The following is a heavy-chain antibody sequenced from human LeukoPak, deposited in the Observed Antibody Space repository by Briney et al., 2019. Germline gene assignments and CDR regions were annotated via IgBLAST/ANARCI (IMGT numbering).Heavy chain of an antibody. D-gene: IGHD5-18*01. CDR3: AREYSYGRKYYYGMDV. CDR2: ISGNGGST. CDR1: GFTFSNYV. J-gene: IGHJ6*02. Sequence: GGSLRLSCAASGFTFSNYVLHWVRQAPGKGLEYVSSISGNGGSTYYANSVKGRFTISRDNSKNMLYPQMGSLRPEDTAVYYCAREYSYGRKYYYGMDVWGQGTTVTVSS. V-gene: IGHV3-64*01.